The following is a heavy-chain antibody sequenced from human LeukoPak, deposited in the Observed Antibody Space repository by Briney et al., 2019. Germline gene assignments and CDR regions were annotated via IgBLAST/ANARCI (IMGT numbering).Heavy chain of an antibody. D-gene: IGHD3-16*01. CDR3: ARKWVAGDFDY. Sequence: SETLSLTCAVYGGSFSGYYWSCIRQHPGKGLEWIGEINHSGSTNYNPSLKSRVTISVDTSKNQFSLKLCSVTAADTAVYYCARKWVAGDFDYWGQGTLVTVSS. J-gene: IGHJ4*02. V-gene: IGHV4-34*01. CDR1: GGSFSGYY. CDR2: INHSGST.